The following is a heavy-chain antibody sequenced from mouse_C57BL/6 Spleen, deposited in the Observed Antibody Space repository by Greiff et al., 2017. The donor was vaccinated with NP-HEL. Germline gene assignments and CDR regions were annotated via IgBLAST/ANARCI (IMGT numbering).Heavy chain of an antibody. CDR3: AREDYYGSSSPFAY. D-gene: IGHD1-1*01. CDR2: IYPGDGDT. CDR1: GYAFSSSW. J-gene: IGHJ3*01. V-gene: IGHV1-82*01. Sequence: VQLQQSGPELVKPGASVKISCKASGYAFSSSWMNWVKQRPGKGLEWIGRIYPGDGDTNYNGKFKGKATLTADKSSSTAYMQLSSLTSEDSAVYFCAREDYYGSSSPFAYWGQGTLVTVSA.